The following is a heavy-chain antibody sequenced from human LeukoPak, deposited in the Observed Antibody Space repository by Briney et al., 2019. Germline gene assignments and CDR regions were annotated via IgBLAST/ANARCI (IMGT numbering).Heavy chain of an antibody. J-gene: IGHJ4*01. V-gene: IGHV3-21*01. D-gene: IGHD6-13*01. CDR1: RFSFCIFI. CDR2: TIRSNSYV. Sequence: RGSLRLSCAPSRFSFCIFIINCVRHGLEEGLWRGSSTIRSNSYVYYTDSVKAGLTISRDNANNSLYLQMNSLKAEDTAVYYCARDTRLRAASGTELTIGFDIWGQGTMVTVSS. CDR3: ARDTRLRAASGTELTIGFDI.